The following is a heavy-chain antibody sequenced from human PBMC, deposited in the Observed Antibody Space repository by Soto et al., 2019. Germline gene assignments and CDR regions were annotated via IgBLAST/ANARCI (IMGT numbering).Heavy chain of an antibody. J-gene: IGHJ6*03. CDR3: ARSYMVRGVISYYYYYYYMDV. CDR1: GGSFSGYY. D-gene: IGHD3-10*01. CDR2: INHSGST. Sequence: PSETLSLTCAVYGGSFSGYYWSWIRQPPGKGLEWIGEINHSGSTNYNPSLKSRVTISVDTSKNQFSLKLSSVTAADTAVYYCARSYMVRGVISYYYYYYYMDVWGKGTTVTVSS. V-gene: IGHV4-34*01.